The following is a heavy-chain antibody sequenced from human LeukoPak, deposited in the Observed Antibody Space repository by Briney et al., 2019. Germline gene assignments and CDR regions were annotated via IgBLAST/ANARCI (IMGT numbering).Heavy chain of an antibody. CDR3: ARQYSSGWWIFDY. Sequence: SQTLSLTCTVSGGSISSGSYYWSWIRQPPGKGLEWIGYIYYSGSTNYNPSLKSRVTISVDTSKNQFSLKLSSVTAADTAVYYCARQYSSGWWIFDYWGQGTLVTVSS. V-gene: IGHV4-61*01. CDR2: IYYSGST. D-gene: IGHD6-19*01. J-gene: IGHJ4*02. CDR1: GGSISSGSYY.